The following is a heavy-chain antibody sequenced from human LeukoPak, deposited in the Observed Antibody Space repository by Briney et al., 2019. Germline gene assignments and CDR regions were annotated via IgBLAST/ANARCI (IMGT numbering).Heavy chain of an antibody. Sequence: SGTLSLTCAVSGGSISSSNWWSWVRQPPGKGLEWIGEIYHSGSTNYNPSLKSRVTISVDKSKNQFSLKLSSVTAADTAVYYCARENIVVVPAAPERYYYYYYMDVWGKGTTVTVSS. CDR1: GGSISSSNW. CDR2: IYHSGST. J-gene: IGHJ6*03. V-gene: IGHV4-4*02. CDR3: ARENIVVVPAAPERYYYYYYMDV. D-gene: IGHD2-2*01.